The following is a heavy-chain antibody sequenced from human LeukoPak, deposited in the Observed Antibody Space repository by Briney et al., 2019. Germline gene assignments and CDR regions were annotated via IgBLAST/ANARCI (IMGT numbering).Heavy chain of an antibody. CDR2: IWYDGSNK. V-gene: IGHV3-33*08. Sequence: GRSLRLSCAASGFTFSSYGMHWVRQAPGKGPEWVAVIWYDGSNKYYADSVKGRFTISRDNSKNTLYLQMNRLRAEDTAVYYCARDWGEGFFSMAFDIWGQGTMVTVSS. CDR1: GFTFSSYG. D-gene: IGHD3-16*01. J-gene: IGHJ3*02. CDR3: ARDWGEGFFSMAFDI.